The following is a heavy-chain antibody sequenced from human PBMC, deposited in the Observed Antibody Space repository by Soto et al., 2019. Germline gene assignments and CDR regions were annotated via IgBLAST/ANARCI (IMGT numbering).Heavy chain of an antibody. CDR1: GGSISSGGYY. Sequence: SETLSLTCTVSGGSISSGGYYWSWIRQHPGKGLEWIGYIYYSGSTYYNPSLKSRVTISVDTSKNQFSLKLSSVTAADTAVYYCARYRLSIAARGWSFDIWRHGIMVTV. CDR3: ARYRLSIAARGWSFDI. D-gene: IGHD6-6*01. CDR2: IYYSGST. V-gene: IGHV4-31*03. J-gene: IGHJ3*02.